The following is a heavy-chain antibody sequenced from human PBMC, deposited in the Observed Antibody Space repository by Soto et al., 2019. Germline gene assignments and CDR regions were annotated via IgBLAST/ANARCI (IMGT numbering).Heavy chain of an antibody. J-gene: IGHJ4*02. Sequence: PRGSLRLSCAASGFTFSSYSLNSGRQAPGKGLEWVSYISSSSSTIYYADSVKGRFTISRDNAKNSLYLQMNSLRAEDTAVYFCARDTGGAGYRSGWYGYWGQGT. D-gene: IGHD6-19*01. CDR1: GFTFSSYS. CDR3: ARDTGGAGYRSGWYGY. CDR2: ISSSSSTI. V-gene: IGHV3-48*01.